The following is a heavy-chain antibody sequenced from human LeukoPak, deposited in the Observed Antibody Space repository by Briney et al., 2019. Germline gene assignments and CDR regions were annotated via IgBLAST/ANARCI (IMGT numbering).Heavy chain of an antibody. Sequence: GGSLRLSCAASGFTFNNYNMNWVRQAPGKALEWVSSITSSGTYIFYADSVKGRFTISRDNAKNSLYLQMNSLRAEDTAVYYCARESANDAFDIWGQGTMVTVSS. V-gene: IGHV3-21*01. CDR1: GFTFNNYN. CDR3: ARESANDAFDI. D-gene: IGHD5-18*01. CDR2: ITSSGTYI. J-gene: IGHJ3*02.